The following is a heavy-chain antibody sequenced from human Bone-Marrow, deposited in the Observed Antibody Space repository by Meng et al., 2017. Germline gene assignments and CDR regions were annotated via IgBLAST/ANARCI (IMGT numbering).Heavy chain of an antibody. CDR2: IIPIFGTA. CDR1: GGTFSHYA. Sequence: VQLGQAGAEVKKPGSSVKAPCKASGGTFSHYAISWVRQAPGQGLEWMGGIIPIFGTANYAQKFQGRVTITADESTSTAYMGLSSLRSEDTAVYYCATIGRYCSSTSCLNWFNPWGQGTLVTVSS. D-gene: IGHD2-2*01. V-gene: IGHV1-69*01. J-gene: IGHJ5*02. CDR3: ATIGRYCSSTSCLNWFNP.